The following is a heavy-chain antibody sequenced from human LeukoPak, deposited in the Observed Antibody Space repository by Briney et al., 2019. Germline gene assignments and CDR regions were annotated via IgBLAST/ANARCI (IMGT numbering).Heavy chain of an antibody. Sequence: PGGSLRLSCAASGFTFSSYAMRWVRQAPGKGLEWVAVISYDGSNKYYADSVKGRFTISRDNSKNTLYLQMNSLRAEDTAVYYCARRPGATVTTGEFDYWGQGTLVTVSS. J-gene: IGHJ4*02. CDR2: ISYDGSNK. CDR1: GFTFSSYA. V-gene: IGHV3-30-3*01. D-gene: IGHD4-17*01. CDR3: ARRPGATVTTGEFDY.